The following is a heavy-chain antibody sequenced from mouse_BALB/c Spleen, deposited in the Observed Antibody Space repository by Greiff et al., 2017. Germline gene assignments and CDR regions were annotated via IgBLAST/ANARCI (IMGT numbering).Heavy chain of an antibody. CDR3: VRDGGDAWFAY. CDR1: GFSLTSYD. Sequence: VHLVESGPGLVAPSQSLSITCTVSGFSLTSYDISWIRQPPGKGLEWLGVIWTGGGTNYNSAFMSRLSISKDNSKSQVFLKMNSLQTDDTAIYYCVRDGGDAWFAYWGQGTLVTVSA. J-gene: IGHJ3*01. D-gene: IGHD1-1*02. V-gene: IGHV2-9-2*01. CDR2: IWTGGGT.